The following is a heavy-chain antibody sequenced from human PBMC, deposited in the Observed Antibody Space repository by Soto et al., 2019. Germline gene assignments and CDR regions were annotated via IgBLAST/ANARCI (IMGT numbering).Heavy chain of an antibody. CDR1: GFTVSSNY. CDR2: IYSGGST. V-gene: IGHV3-66*01. Sequence: GGSLRLSCAASGFTVSSNYMSWVRQAPGKGLEWVSVIYSGGSTYYADSVKGRFTISRDDAENSLYLQMNSLGAEDTAVYYCARGSSGWYEVDYWGQGTLVTVSS. CDR3: ARGSSGWYEVDY. J-gene: IGHJ4*02. D-gene: IGHD6-19*01.